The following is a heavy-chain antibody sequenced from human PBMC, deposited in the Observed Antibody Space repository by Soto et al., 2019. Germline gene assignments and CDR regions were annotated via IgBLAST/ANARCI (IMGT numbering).Heavy chain of an antibody. D-gene: IGHD2-15*01. CDR1: GYTFTSYG. J-gene: IGHJ4*02. V-gene: IGHV1-18*01. CDR2: ISAYNGNT. Sequence: VKVSCKASGYTFTSYGISWVRQAPGQGLEWMGWISAYNGNTNYAQKLQGRVTMTTDTSTSTAYMELRSLRSDDTAVYYCARGHRAYCSGGSCYGAADYWGQGTLVTVSS. CDR3: ARGHRAYCSGGSCYGAADY.